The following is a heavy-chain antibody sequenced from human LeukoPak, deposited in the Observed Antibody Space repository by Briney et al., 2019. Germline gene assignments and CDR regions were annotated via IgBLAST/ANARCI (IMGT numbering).Heavy chain of an antibody. J-gene: IGHJ4*02. D-gene: IGHD3-10*01. CDR3: TRVGFGSGSL. CDR2: MNPNSGNT. CDR1: GYTFTSYD. V-gene: IGHV1-8*02. Sequence: WASVKVSCKASGYTFTSYDINWVRQATGQGLEWMGWMNPNSGNTGYAQKFQGRVTMTRDTSINTAYMELSSLRSEDTAVYYCTRVGFGSGSLWGQGTQVTVSS.